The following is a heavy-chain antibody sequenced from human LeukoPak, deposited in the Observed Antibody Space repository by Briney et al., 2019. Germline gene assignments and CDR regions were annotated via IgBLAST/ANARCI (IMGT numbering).Heavy chain of an antibody. D-gene: IGHD3-22*01. V-gene: IGHV3-30*02. J-gene: IGHJ4*02. CDR1: GFTFSSYG. CDR3: AKERMTGGYDSSGFDY. Sequence: GGSLRLSCAASGFTFSSYGMHWVRQAPGKGLEWVAFIRYDGSNKYYADSVKGRFTISRDNSKNTLYLQMNSLRAEDTAVYYCAKERMTGGYDSSGFDYWGQGTLVTVSS. CDR2: IRYDGSNK.